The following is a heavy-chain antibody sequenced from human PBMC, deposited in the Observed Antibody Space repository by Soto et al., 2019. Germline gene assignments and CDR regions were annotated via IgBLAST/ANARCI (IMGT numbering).Heavy chain of an antibody. CDR2: MNPNSGNT. CDR3: ASGVRYSGSPADY. Sequence: QVQLVQSGAEVKEPGASVKLSCKATGYTFTSYDINWVQQATGQGLEWMGWMNPNSGNTGYAQKFQGRVTMTRNTSIRTAYMELCSLRSEDTAVYYCASGVRYSGSPADYWGQGTLVTVSS. CDR1: GYTFTSYD. V-gene: IGHV1-8*01. J-gene: IGHJ4*02. D-gene: IGHD5-12*01.